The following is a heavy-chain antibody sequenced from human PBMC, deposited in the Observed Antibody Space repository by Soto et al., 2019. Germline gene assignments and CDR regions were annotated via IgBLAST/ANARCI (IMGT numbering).Heavy chain of an antibody. CDR1: GGSISGSGYY. CDR2: IYYSGST. J-gene: IGHJ6*02. V-gene: IGHV4-39*01. D-gene: IGHD6-6*01. Sequence: SETLSLTCTVSGGSISGSGYYWGWIRQPPGKGLEWIGSIYYSGSTYYNPSLKSRVTISVDTSSDQFSLKLRSVTAADTAVYYCARLWSSSSSNYYSYGMDVWGQGTTVTVSS. CDR3: ARLWSSSSSNYYSYGMDV.